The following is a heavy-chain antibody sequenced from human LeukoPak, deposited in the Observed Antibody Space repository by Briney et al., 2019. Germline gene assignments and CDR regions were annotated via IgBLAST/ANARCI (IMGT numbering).Heavy chain of an antibody. D-gene: IGHD5-24*01. J-gene: IGHJ4*02. CDR1: GFTFSSYG. CDR3: AKNETRDGYYVGATDY. Sequence: GGSLRLSCAASGFTFSSYGMHWVRQAPGKGLEWVAVIPDDGRKTYYVDSVKGRFTTSRDNSKNTLYLQMNSLRPEDTAVYYCAKNETRDGYYVGATDYWGQGTLVTVSS. V-gene: IGHV3-30*18. CDR2: IPDDGRKT.